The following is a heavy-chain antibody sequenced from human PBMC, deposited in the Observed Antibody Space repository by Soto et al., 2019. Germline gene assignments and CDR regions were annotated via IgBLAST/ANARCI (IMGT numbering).Heavy chain of an antibody. D-gene: IGHD2-15*01. J-gene: IGHJ4*02. CDR3: AKKGASEAVADAGEY. CDR1: GFTFSSYA. V-gene: IGHV3-23*01. Sequence: VQLLESGGGLVQPGGSLRLSCAASGFTFSSYAMSWVRQAPGKGLEWVSAISGSGGSTYYADSVKGRFTISRDNSKNTLYLQMNRLRAADTAVYSCAKKGASEAVADAGEYWGERTLVTVSS. CDR2: ISGSGGST.